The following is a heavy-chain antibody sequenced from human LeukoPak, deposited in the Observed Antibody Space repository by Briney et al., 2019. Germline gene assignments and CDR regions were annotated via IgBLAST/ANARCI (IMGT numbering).Heavy chain of an antibody. CDR3: ARELRDYDFWSGKDYYYGMDV. J-gene: IGHJ6*02. V-gene: IGHV1-18*01. Sequence: ASVKVSCKASGYTFTSYGISWVRQAPGQGLEWTGWISAYNGSTNYAQKLQGRVTMTTDTSTSTAYMELRSLRSDDTAVYYCARELRDYDFWSGKDYYYGMDVWGQGTTVTVSS. D-gene: IGHD3-3*01. CDR2: ISAYNGST. CDR1: GYTFTSYG.